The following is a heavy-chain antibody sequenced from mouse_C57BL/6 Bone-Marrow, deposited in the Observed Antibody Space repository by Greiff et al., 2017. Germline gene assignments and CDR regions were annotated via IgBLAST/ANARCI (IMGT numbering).Heavy chain of an antibody. D-gene: IGHD4-1*02. J-gene: IGHJ2*01. CDR1: GYTFTSYW. CDR2: IYPSDSET. CDR3: ARSGASTGGNFDY. V-gene: IGHV1-61*01. Sequence: QVQLQQPGAELVRPGSSVKLSCQASGYTFTSYWMDWVKQRPGQGLEWIGNIYPSDSETHYNQKFKDKATLTVDKSSSTAYMQLSSLTSEDSAVYYCARSGASTGGNFDYWGQGTTLTVAS.